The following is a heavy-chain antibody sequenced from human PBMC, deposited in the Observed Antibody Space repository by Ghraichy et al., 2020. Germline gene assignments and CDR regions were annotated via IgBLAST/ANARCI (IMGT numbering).Heavy chain of an antibody. CDR3: TGEETFGGGIGTFDI. Sequence: GGSLRLSCIGSDFPFKDFWMSWVRQAPGKGLEWVANMKPDGREENYVDSVKGRFPVSRDNGKNSLFLQMTSLRVEDTAVDYCTGEETFGGGIGTFDIWGQGAMVTGSS. D-gene: IGHD3-16*01. CDR2: MKPDGREE. V-gene: IGHV3-7*03. CDR1: DFPFKDFW. J-gene: IGHJ3*02.